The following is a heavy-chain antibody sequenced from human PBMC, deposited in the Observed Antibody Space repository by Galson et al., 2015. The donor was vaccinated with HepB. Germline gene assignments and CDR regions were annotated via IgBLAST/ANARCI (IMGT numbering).Heavy chain of an antibody. J-gene: IGHJ4*02. V-gene: IGHV3-49*03. CDR2: IRSKTYGGAA. CDR3: TREGMAPGDLSPVYFDY. D-gene: IGHD5-24*01. Sequence: SLRLSCASSGFIFAEYTINWFRQAPGKGLEWICFIRSKTYGGAAEYAASVKGRFTVSRDDSNSIAYLQMNALKTEDTAYYYCTREGMAPGDLSPVYFDYWGQGTTSPSPQ. CDR1: GFIFAEYT.